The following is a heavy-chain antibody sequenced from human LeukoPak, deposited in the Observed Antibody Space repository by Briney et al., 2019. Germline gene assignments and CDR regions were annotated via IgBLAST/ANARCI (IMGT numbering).Heavy chain of an antibody. Sequence: PGGSLRLSCAASGFTFSSYNINWVRQAPGKGLEWVSYISSSSISSTIYYADSVKGRFTISRDNAKNSLYLQMNSLRAEDTAVYYCASGGYSYGSWGQGTLVTVSS. CDR1: GFTFSSYN. J-gene: IGHJ5*02. V-gene: IGHV3-48*01. CDR2: ISSSSISSTI. D-gene: IGHD5-18*01. CDR3: ASGGYSYGS.